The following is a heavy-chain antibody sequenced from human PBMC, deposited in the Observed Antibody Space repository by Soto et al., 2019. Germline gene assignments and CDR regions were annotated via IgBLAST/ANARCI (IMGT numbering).Heavy chain of an antibody. CDR3: ARGSKGWDYYYYGMDV. V-gene: IGHV4-34*01. CDR1: GGSFSGYY. D-gene: IGHD1-26*01. Sequence: SETLSLTCAVYGGSFSGYYWTWIRQPPGKGLEWIGEIYHSGSTNYNPSLKSRVTISVDKSKNQFSLKLSSVTAADTAVYYCARGSKGWDYYYYGMDVWGQGTTVTVSS. J-gene: IGHJ6*02. CDR2: IYHSGST.